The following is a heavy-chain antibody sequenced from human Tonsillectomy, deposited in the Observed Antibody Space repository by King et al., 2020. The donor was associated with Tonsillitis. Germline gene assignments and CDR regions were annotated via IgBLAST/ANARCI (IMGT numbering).Heavy chain of an antibody. V-gene: IGHV1-69*09. CDR1: GGTFSSYA. CDR3: ARGGPYSIAAAGTADY. Sequence: QLVQSGAEVKKPGSSVKVSCKASGGTFSSYAISWVRQAPGQGLEWMGRIIPILGIANYAQKFQGRVTITADKSTSTAYMELSSLRSEDTAVYYCARGGPYSIAAAGTADYWGHGTLVTVSS. D-gene: IGHD6-13*01. CDR2: IIPILGIA. J-gene: IGHJ4*01.